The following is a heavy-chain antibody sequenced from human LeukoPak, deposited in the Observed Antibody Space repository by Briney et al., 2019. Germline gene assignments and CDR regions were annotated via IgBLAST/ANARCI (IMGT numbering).Heavy chain of an antibody. J-gene: IGHJ4*02. CDR1: GRSINSYH. CDR2: IYSSGTT. Sequence: SETLSLTFTISGRSINSYHCSWSPQPAGKGQEWIGRIYSSGTTNYNPSLQSQVAMSVDTSKNQFSLKLTAISAADTAVYYCARGGKATVVTMWGPGILVTVSS. D-gene: IGHD4-23*01. CDR3: ARGGKATVVTM. V-gene: IGHV4-4*07.